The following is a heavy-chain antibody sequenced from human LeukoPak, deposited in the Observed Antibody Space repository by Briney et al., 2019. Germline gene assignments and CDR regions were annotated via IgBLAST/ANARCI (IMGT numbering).Heavy chain of an antibody. Sequence: SVKVSCRASGGAFSSNAISWVRQAPGQGLEWMGRIIPIFGTANYAQKFQGRVTITADKSTSTAYMELSSLRSEDTAVYYCARNRYSSGWLLDYWGQGTLVTVSS. CDR3: ARNRYSSGWLLDY. D-gene: IGHD6-19*01. CDR2: IIPIFGTA. J-gene: IGHJ4*02. V-gene: IGHV1-69*06. CDR1: GGAFSSNA.